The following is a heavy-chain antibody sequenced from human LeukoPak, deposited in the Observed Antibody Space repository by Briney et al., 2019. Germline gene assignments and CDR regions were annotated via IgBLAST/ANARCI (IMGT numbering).Heavy chain of an antibody. CDR3: ARDLYNWNGAGGNWFDP. V-gene: IGHV3-23*01. Sequence: GGSLRLSCAASGFTFINYTMSWVRQAPGKGLEWVSGIGLSGDSTYYADSVKGRFTISRDNAKNSLFLQMNSLRGEDTAVYYCARDLYNWNGAGGNWFDPWGQGTLVTVSS. D-gene: IGHD1-1*01. CDR2: IGLSGDST. CDR1: GFTFINYT. J-gene: IGHJ5*02.